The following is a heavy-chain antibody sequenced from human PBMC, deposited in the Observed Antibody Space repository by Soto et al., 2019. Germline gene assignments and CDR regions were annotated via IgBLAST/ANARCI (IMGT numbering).Heavy chain of an antibody. V-gene: IGHV4-59*08. Sequence: QVQLQESGPGLVKPSETLSLTCTVSGGAINSHYWTWIRQPPGKGLERIGFMYYRGTTNYNPSLECRVTISVDTPKNQFSLRLTSVTAADTAVYYCASRGGAVPGRIDYWGPGTLVIVSS. D-gene: IGHD6-19*01. CDR3: ASRGGAVPGRIDY. J-gene: IGHJ4*02. CDR1: GGAINSHY. CDR2: MYYRGTT.